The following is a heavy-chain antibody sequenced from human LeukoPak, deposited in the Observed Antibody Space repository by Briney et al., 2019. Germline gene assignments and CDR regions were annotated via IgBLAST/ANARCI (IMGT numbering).Heavy chain of an antibody. CDR2: ITPISGGT. D-gene: IGHD3-9*01. Sequence: ASVTVSCKASAYTFTDYYIHWVRQAPGQGLEWMGWITPISGGTNYAQKFQGRVTMTRNTSISTAYMELSSLRSEDTAVYYCARRPSKYYDILTGYYRSEFDYWGQGTLVTVSS. CDR1: AYTFTDYY. CDR3: ARRPSKYYDILTGYYRSEFDY. J-gene: IGHJ4*02. V-gene: IGHV1-2*02.